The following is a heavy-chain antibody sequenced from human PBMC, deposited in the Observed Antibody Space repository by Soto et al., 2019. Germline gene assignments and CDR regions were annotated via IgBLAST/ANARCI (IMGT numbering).Heavy chain of an antibody. V-gene: IGHV3-33*01. J-gene: IGHJ4*02. CDR2: IVRAGSEK. D-gene: IGHD4-17*01. CDR1: GFIFSGYG. CDR3: ARDDDYVDNGLDH. Sequence: QVQLVESGGGVVQPGRSLRLSCAASGFIFSGYGMHWVRQAPGKGLEWLAVIVRAGSEKYYGDSVKGRFTVSRDNSNNMLYLEMSSLIVDYAAVYYCARDDDYVDNGLDHWGQGTLDTDSS.